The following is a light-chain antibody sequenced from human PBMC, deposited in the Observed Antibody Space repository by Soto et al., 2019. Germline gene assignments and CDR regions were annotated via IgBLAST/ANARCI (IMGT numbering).Light chain of an antibody. CDR1: QSVSSY. V-gene: IGKV3-11*01. CDR3: QQRSNRPPIT. J-gene: IGKJ5*01. CDR2: DAS. Sequence: EIVLTQSPATLSLSPGERATLSCRASQSVSSYLAWYQQKPGQAPRLLIYDASNRATGIPARFSGSGSGTDFTLTISSLGPEDFSVDYCQQRSNRPPITFGQGTRLEIK.